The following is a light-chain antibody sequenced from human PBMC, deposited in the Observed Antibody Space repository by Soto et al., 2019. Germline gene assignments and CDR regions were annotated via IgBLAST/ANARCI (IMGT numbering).Light chain of an antibody. Sequence: QSVLTQPASLSGSPGQSITISCTGTSSDVGGSCLVSWYQFPPGKAPTLLIFEGFKRPSGVSDRFSGSKSGSTASLTISGLQAEDEADYYYCSYAGRSTGDVVFGGGTKLTVL. CDR2: EGF. CDR3: CSYAGRSTGDVV. V-gene: IGLV2-23*01. CDR1: SSDVGGSCL. J-gene: IGLJ2*01.